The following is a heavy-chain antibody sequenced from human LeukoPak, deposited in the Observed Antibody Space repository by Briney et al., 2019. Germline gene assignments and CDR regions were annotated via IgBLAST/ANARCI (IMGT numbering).Heavy chain of an antibody. V-gene: IGHV3-30*18. CDR2: VSYDGSK. Sequence: PGRSLRLSCAASGFTFSSYGMHCVRQAPGKGLEWVAVVSYDGSKYYADSVKGRFTISRDNSKNTLYLQMSSLRAEDTAVYYCAKDLNRGLPDYWGQGTLVTVSS. J-gene: IGHJ4*02. CDR3: AKDLNRGLPDY. CDR1: GFTFSSYG. D-gene: IGHD2-21*01.